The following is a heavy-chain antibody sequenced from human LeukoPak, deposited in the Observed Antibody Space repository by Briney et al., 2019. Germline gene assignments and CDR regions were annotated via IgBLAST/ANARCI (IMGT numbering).Heavy chain of an antibody. CDR2: ISDDGREK. J-gene: IGHJ6*02. Sequence: GGSLRLSCAASGFTFSSYAMHWVRQSPGKGLEWVAVISDDGREKYYADSVKGRFTISRDNSKKTLYVQMNSLRTEDTALYYCARDKVASYYYYGMDVWGQGTTVSVSS. D-gene: IGHD2-15*01. V-gene: IGHV3-30*04. CDR1: GFTFSSYA. CDR3: ARDKVASYYYYGMDV.